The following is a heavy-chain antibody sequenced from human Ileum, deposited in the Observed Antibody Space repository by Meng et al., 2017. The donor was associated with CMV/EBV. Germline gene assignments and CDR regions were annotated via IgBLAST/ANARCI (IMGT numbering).Heavy chain of an antibody. Sequence: GGSLRLSCAASGFTFSSYWMSWVRQAPGKGLEWVGRIKSKADGGTTDYAAPVKGRFTISRDDSKNTVYLQMNSLKTEDTAVYYCTTPESTIFYRAWGQGTLVTVSS. CDR1: GFTFSSYW. J-gene: IGHJ4*02. D-gene: IGHD3-9*01. CDR3: TTPESTIFYRA. CDR2: IKSKADGGTT. V-gene: IGHV3-15*01.